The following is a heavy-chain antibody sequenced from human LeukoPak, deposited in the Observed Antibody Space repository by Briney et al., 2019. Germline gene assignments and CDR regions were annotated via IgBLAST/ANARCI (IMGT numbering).Heavy chain of an antibody. CDR1: GFAVTINY. D-gene: IGHD3-3*02. CDR2: IYNVDDT. J-gene: IGHJ4*02. Sequence: GGSLRLSCVASGFAVTINYMSWVRQAPGKGLEWVSVIYNVDDTKYADSGKGRFTISRDNSKNTLFLQMDSLRAEDTAVYYCARQPPISIGHYYFDYWGQGTLVTVSS. V-gene: IGHV3-66*04. CDR3: ARQPPISIGHYYFDY.